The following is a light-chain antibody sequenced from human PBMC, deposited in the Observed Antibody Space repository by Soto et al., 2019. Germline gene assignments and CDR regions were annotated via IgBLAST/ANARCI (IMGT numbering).Light chain of an antibody. CDR3: SSTTSSSSPFV. CDR2: EVS. Sequence: QSVLTQPASVSGSPGQSITISCTGSTSDVGAYNYVSWYKHHPGQAPQLMIYEVSNRPSGVSNRFSGSKSGNTASLTISGLQADDEGDYYCSSTTSSSSPFVFGTGTKVT. J-gene: IGLJ1*01. V-gene: IGLV2-14*01. CDR1: TSDVGAYNY.